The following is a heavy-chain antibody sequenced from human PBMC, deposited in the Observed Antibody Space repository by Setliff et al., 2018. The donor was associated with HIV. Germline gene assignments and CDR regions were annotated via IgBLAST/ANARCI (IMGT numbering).Heavy chain of an antibody. J-gene: IGHJ6*02. Sequence: GESLRLSCAASGFTFSRYIMNWVRQAPGKGLEWVTSISSSSSYIYYADSVKGRFTISRDNAKNSLYLQMNSLRAEDTAVYYCARDVSYSSSWSNYYYYGMDVWGQGTTVTVSS. D-gene: IGHD6-13*01. CDR1: GFTFSRYI. CDR3: ARDVSYSSSWSNYYYYGMDV. V-gene: IGHV3-21*01. CDR2: ISSSSSYI.